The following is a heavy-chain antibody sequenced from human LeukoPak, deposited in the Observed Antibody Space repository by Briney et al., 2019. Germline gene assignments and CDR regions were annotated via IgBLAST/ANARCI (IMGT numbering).Heavy chain of an antibody. J-gene: IGHJ4*02. Sequence: GGSLRLSCAASGFTFSNAWMSWVRQAPGKGLEWVSAVSGSGGSTYYADSVKGRFTISRDNSKNTLYLQMNSLRAEDTAVYYCAKFYSKLVRDYFDYWGQGTLVTVSS. D-gene: IGHD6-13*01. CDR2: VSGSGGST. V-gene: IGHV3-23*01. CDR1: GFTFSNAW. CDR3: AKFYSKLVRDYFDY.